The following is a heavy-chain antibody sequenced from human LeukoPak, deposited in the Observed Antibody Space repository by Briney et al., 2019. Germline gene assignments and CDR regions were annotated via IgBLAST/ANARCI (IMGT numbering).Heavy chain of an antibody. J-gene: IGHJ4*02. Sequence: GGSLRLSCAASGFTFSSYSTNWVRQAPGKGLEWVTSISSSSDYIYYADSVKGRFTISRDNAKNSLYLQMNSLRADDTAVYYCARAGYSYGPRGFDCWGQGTLVTVSS. CDR1: GFTFSSYS. CDR2: ISSSSDYI. V-gene: IGHV3-21*06. D-gene: IGHD5-18*01. CDR3: ARAGYSYGPRGFDC.